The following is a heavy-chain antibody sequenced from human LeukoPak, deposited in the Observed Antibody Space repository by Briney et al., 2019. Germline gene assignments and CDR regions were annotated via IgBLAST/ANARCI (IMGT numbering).Heavy chain of an antibody. D-gene: IGHD1-1*01. Sequence: GGSLRLSCAASGFTFSSYSMNWVRQAPGKGLEWVSSISSSSSYIYYADSVKGRFTISRDNAKNSLYLQMNSLRAEDTALYYCAKDIGTNPTYFDYWGQGTLVTVSS. CDR2: ISSSSSYI. CDR1: GFTFSSYS. J-gene: IGHJ4*02. CDR3: AKDIGTNPTYFDY. V-gene: IGHV3-21*04.